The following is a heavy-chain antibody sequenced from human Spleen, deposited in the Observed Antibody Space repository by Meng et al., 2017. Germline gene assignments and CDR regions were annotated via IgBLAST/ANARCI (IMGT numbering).Heavy chain of an antibody. Sequence: SQTLSLTCAISGDSVPSNSATWNWIRQSPSRGLERLGRTYYRSKWKNDYAVSVKGRITINPDTSKNQFSLQLNSVTPEDTAVYYCAKSTFPIRITMVRGVHFDYWGQGTLVTVSS. V-gene: IGHV6-1*01. CDR3: AKSTFPIRITMVRGVHFDY. CDR1: GDSVPSNSAT. J-gene: IGHJ4*02. D-gene: IGHD3-10*01. CDR2: TYYRSKWKN.